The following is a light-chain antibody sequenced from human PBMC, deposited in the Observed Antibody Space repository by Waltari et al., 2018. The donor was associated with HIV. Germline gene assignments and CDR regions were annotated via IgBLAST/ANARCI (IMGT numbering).Light chain of an antibody. V-gene: IGLV2-8*01. Sequence: QSALTQPPSASGSPGQSVTISCTGTSTDVGGYNYVSWYQQYPGKAPKVMIYEVSKRPSGVPDRFFGSKSGNTASLTVSGLQAEDEADYYCSSYAGSNNVIFGGGTKLTVL. CDR3: SSYAGSNNVI. CDR1: STDVGGYNY. CDR2: EVS. J-gene: IGLJ2*01.